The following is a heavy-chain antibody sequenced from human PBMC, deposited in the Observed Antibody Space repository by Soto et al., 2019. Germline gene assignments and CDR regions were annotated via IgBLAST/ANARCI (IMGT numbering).Heavy chain of an antibody. D-gene: IGHD6-6*01. CDR1: GVSFSGYY. CDR2: INHSGST. Sequence: QVQLQQWGAGLLKPSETLSLTCAVYGVSFSGYYWSWIRQPPGKGLEWIGEINHSGSTNYNPSLKSRVTISVDTSKNQFSLKLSSVTAAETAVYYCARTSRFDYWGQGTLVTVSS. V-gene: IGHV4-34*01. CDR3: ARTSRFDY. J-gene: IGHJ4*02.